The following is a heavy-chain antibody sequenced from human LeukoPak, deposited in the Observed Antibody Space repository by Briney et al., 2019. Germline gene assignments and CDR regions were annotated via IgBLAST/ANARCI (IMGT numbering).Heavy chain of an antibody. Sequence: GGSLRLSCAASGFTFGSYGMQWVRQAPGKGLEWVAIIWYDGSNKYYADSVKGRSTISRDNSRKTLYLQMNSLRAEDTAVYYCASVRGSSSSYYFDYWGQGALVTVSS. J-gene: IGHJ4*02. CDR3: ASVRGSSSSYYFDY. V-gene: IGHV3-33*01. CDR1: GFTFGSYG. CDR2: IWYDGSNK. D-gene: IGHD1-26*01.